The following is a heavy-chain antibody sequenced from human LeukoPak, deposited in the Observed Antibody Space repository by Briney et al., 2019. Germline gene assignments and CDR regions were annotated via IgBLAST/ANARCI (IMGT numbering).Heavy chain of an antibody. CDR2: IIPIFGTA. V-gene: IGHV1-69*05. J-gene: IGHJ4*02. CDR3: VTVTTSFVDY. Sequence: SVKVSCKASGGTFSSYAISWVRQAPGQGLEWMGRIIPIFGTANYAQKFQGRVTITTDESTSTAYMELRSLRSDDTAVYYCVTVTTSFVDYWGQGTLVTVSS. D-gene: IGHD3-3*01. CDR1: GGTFSSYA.